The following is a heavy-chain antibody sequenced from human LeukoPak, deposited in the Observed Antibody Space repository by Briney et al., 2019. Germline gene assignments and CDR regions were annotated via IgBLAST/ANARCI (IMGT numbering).Heavy chain of an antibody. CDR1: GFSFNSDW. CDR2: IWYDGSKK. J-gene: IGHJ4*02. CDR3: ARSLGETTFDY. V-gene: IGHV3-33*08. D-gene: IGHD3-16*01. Sequence: GGSLRLSCAASGFSFNSDWMDWVRQAPGKGLEWVAVIWYDGSKKYYVDSVKGRFTISRDNSKNTVHLEMNSLRVEDTAVYYCARSLGETTFDYWGQGTLVTVSS.